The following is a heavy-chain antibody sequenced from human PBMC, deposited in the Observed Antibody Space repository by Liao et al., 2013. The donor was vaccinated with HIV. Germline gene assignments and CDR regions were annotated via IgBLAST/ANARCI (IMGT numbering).Heavy chain of an antibody. V-gene: IGHV4-61*02. CDR3: AREEDWGGY. Sequence: QVQLQESGPGLVKPSQTLSLTCTVSGGSITSGTYYWSWIRQSAGKGLEWIGRIYTGGSTNYNPSLKSRVTISLDTSKNQFFLKLNSVTASDTAVYFCAREEDWGGYWGQGKVVTVSS. CDR1: GGSITSGTYY. J-gene: IGHJ3*01. D-gene: IGHD6-25*01. CDR2: IYTGGST.